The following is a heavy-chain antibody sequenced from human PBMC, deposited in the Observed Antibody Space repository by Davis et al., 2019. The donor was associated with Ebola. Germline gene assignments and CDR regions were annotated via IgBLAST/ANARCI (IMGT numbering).Heavy chain of an antibody. CDR1: GDSVSTAG. J-gene: IGHJ6*04. Sequence: HSQTLSLTCAISGDSVSTAGWNWIRHSPSRGLEWLGRTYYKSKWYNDYAASEKSRITINSDTSKNQFFLHLDSVTPEDTALYFCARGWLRTGLDAWGEGTAVTVSS. V-gene: IGHV6-1*01. CDR3: ARGWLRTGLDA. D-gene: IGHD3-10*01. CDR2: TYYKSKWYN.